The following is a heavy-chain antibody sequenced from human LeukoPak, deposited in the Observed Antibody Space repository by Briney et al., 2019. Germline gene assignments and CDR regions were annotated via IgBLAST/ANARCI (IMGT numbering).Heavy chain of an antibody. Sequence: SVKVSCKASGGTFSSYAISWVRQAPGQGLEWMGGIIPIFGTANYAQKFQGRVTITADESTSTAYMELSSLRSEDTAVYYCARSAYYYGSGSYKDWGQGTLVTVSS. CDR1: GGTFSSYA. CDR3: ARSAYYYGSGSYKD. V-gene: IGHV1-69*13. D-gene: IGHD3-10*01. CDR2: IIPIFGTA. J-gene: IGHJ4*02.